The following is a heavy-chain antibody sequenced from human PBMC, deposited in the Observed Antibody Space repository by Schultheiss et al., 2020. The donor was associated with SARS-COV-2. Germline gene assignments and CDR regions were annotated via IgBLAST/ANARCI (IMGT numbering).Heavy chain of an antibody. CDR2: ISYDGSNK. J-gene: IGHJ3*02. CDR3: AKDNCAQWAQRRIDAFDI. Sequence: GGSLRLSCAASGFTFSSYAMHWVRQAPGKGLEWVAVISYDGSNKYYADSVKGRFTIARDNSKSTLFLQVSSLRTEDTAVYYCAKDNCAQWAQRRIDAFDIWGQGRLVTVAS. V-gene: IGHV3-30-3*01. CDR1: GFTFSSYA. D-gene: IGHD1-1*01.